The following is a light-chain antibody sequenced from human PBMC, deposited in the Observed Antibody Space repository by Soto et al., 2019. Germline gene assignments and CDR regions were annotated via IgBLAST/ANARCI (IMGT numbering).Light chain of an antibody. CDR1: QSVSSN. Sequence: EIVMTQSPATLSVYPGERATLSCRASQSVSSNLAWYQQKPGQAPRLLIYDASTRATGVPARYSGSGSGTEFTLTISSLQSEDFAVYYCQQYNNWPYTFGQGTKLEIK. CDR2: DAS. CDR3: QQYNNWPYT. J-gene: IGKJ2*01. V-gene: IGKV3-15*01.